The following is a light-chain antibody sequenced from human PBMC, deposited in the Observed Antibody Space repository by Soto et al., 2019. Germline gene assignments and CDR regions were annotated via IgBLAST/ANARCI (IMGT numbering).Light chain of an antibody. CDR2: DAS. CDR1: QDISNY. Sequence: DIKMTQSPSSLSASVREGVTNTCQASQDISNYLNWYQQKPGKAPKLLIYDASNLETGVPSRFSGSGSGTDFTFTISSLQPEDIATYYCQQDDNPPITFGQGTRLEIK. CDR3: QQDDNPPIT. V-gene: IGKV1-33*01. J-gene: IGKJ5*01.